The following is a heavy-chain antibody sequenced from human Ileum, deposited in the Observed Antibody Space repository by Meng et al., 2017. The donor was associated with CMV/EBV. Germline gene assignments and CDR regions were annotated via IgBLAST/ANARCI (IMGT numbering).Heavy chain of an antibody. CDR3: ARRGGRCSRGSCYFSYYYFDMDV. Sequence: SQTLSLTCTIYGGSFSGFYWGWIRQPPGNGLEWIGEINHSGTTNYNPSLKSRITMSIDTSQNQFSLNLNSVIAADTAVYYCARRGGRCSRGSCYFSYYYFDMDVWGRGTTVT. CDR2: INHSGTT. J-gene: IGHJ6*02. V-gene: IGHV4-34*10. CDR1: GGSFSGFY. D-gene: IGHD2-15*01.